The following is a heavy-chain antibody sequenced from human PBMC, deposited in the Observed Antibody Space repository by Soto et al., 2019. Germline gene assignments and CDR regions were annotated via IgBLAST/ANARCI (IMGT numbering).Heavy chain of an antibody. CDR1: GYTLTELS. Sequence: ASVKVSCKVSGYTLTELSIHWVRQAPGKGLEWMGGFDPEDGETVYAQKFQGRVTMTEDTSTDTAYMELSSLRSDDTAVYYCATGSGSYFLDWFDPWGQGTLVTVSS. D-gene: IGHD1-26*01. CDR2: FDPEDGET. V-gene: IGHV1-24*01. CDR3: ATGSGSYFLDWFDP. J-gene: IGHJ5*02.